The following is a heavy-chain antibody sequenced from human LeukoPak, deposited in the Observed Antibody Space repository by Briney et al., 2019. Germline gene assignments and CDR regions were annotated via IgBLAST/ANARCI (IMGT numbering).Heavy chain of an antibody. CDR1: GFTFSSYG. Sequence: PGGSLRLSCAASGFTFSSYGMHWVRQAPGKGLEWVAVISYDGSNKYYADSVKGRFTISRDNSKSTLYLQMNSLRAEDTAVYYCAKTNTNYDFWSGYSYWGQGTLVTVSS. V-gene: IGHV3-30*18. CDR2: ISYDGSNK. J-gene: IGHJ4*02. D-gene: IGHD3-3*01. CDR3: AKTNTNYDFWSGYSY.